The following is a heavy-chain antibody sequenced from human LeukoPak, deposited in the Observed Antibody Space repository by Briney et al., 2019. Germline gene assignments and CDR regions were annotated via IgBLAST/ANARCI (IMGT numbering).Heavy chain of an antibody. Sequence: SETLSLTCTVSGYSISSGYYWGWIRQTPGKGLEWIGSIYYSGSTYYNPSLKSRVTISVDTSKNQFSLKLSSVTAADTAVYYCARDQPTPYYYDSSGNNDAFDIWGQGTMVTVSS. J-gene: IGHJ3*02. D-gene: IGHD3-22*01. CDR2: IYYSGST. CDR3: ARDQPTPYYYDSSGNNDAFDI. V-gene: IGHV4-38-2*02. CDR1: GYSISSGYY.